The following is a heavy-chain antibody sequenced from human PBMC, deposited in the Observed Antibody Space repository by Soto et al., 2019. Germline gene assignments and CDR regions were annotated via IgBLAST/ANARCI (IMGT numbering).Heavy chain of an antibody. Sequence: PGGSLRLSCGASGLTFGSRAMSWVRQAPGEGLQWVSTITDTGGDAKYADSVRGRFVISRDNSKKILYLQMTSLTAEDSAMYFCARGSTDSYPGSRIFDFWGRGTLVTVSS. D-gene: IGHD3-10*01. CDR3: ARGSTDSYPGSRIFDF. V-gene: IGHV3-23*01. CDR2: ITDTGGDA. J-gene: IGHJ4*02. CDR1: GLTFGSRA.